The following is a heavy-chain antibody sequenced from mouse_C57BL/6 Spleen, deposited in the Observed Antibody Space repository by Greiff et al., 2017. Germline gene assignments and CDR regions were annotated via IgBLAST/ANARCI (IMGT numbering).Heavy chain of an antibody. CDR2: INPSTGGT. D-gene: IGHD2-5*01. J-gene: IGHJ4*01. CDR1: GYSFTGYY. V-gene: IGHV1-42*01. Sequence: VQLQQSGPELVKPGASVKISCKASGYSFTGYYMNWVKQSPEKSLEWIGEINPSTGGTTYNQKFKAKATLTVAKSSSTAYMQLKSLTSEDSAVYYCARLYSNYLYAMDYWGQGTSVTVSS. CDR3: ARLYSNYLYAMDY.